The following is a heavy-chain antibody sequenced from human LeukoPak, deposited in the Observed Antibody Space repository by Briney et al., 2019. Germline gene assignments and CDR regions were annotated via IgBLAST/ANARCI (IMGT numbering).Heavy chain of an antibody. CDR1: GYTFTSYG. Sequence: ASVKVSCKASGYTFTSYGISWVRQAPGQGLEWMGWISAYNGNTDYAQKLQGRVTMTTDTSTSTAYIELRSLRSDDTAVYYCARVGWELLSGYYYYYMDVWGKGTTVTVSS. J-gene: IGHJ6*03. CDR3: ARVGWELLSGYYYYYMDV. V-gene: IGHV1-18*01. CDR2: ISAYNGNT. D-gene: IGHD1-26*01.